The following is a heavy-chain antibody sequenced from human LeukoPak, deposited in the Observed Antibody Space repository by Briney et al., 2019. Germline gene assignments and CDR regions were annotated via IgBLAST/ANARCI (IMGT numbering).Heavy chain of an antibody. D-gene: IGHD6-6*01. CDR3: AGQRGIAARPFDY. CDR2: IYYSGRT. V-gene: IGHV4-31*03. Sequence: SETLSLTCTVSGGSISSGGYYWSWIRQHPGKGLEWIGYIYYSGRTYYNPSLKSRVTISVDTSKNQFSLKLSSVTAADTAVYYCAGQRGIAARPFDYWGQGTLVTVSS. J-gene: IGHJ4*02. CDR1: GGSISSGGYY.